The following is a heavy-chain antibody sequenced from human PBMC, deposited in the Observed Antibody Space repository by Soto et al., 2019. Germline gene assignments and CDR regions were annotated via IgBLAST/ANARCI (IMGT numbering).Heavy chain of an antibody. CDR1: GGSISSGGYY. CDR2: IYYSGST. D-gene: IGHD1-26*01. V-gene: IGHV4-31*03. J-gene: IGHJ4*02. CDR3: ARGEWENFDY. Sequence: SLTCTVSGGSISSGGYYWSWIRQHPGKGLEWIGYIYYSGSTYYNPSLKSRVTISVDTSKNQFSLKLSSVTAADTAVYYCARGEWENFDYWGQGTLVTVSS.